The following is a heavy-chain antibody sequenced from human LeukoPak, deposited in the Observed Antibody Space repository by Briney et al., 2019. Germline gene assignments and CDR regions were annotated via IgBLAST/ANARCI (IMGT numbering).Heavy chain of an antibody. CDR1: GGSFSGYY. V-gene: IGHV4-34*01. D-gene: IGHD6-19*01. CDR3: ARQVVAVAGTGYFDY. CDR2: INHSGST. Sequence: SETLSLTCAVYGGSFSGYYWSWIRQPPGKGLEWIGEINHSGSTNYNPSLKSRLTISVDTSKNQFSLKLNSVTAADTAVYFCARQVVAVAGTGYFDYWGQGTLVTVSS. J-gene: IGHJ4*02.